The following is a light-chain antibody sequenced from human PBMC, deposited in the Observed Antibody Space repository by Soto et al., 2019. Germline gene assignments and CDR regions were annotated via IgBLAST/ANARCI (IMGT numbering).Light chain of an antibody. CDR1: QSVSSSY. CDR2: GAS. V-gene: IGKV3D-20*02. CDR3: QQRSNWLS. J-gene: IGKJ4*01. Sequence: EIVLTQSPGTLSLSPGERATLSCRASQSVSSSYLAWYQQKPGQAPRLLIYGASSRATGIPDRLSGSGSGTDFTLTISSLEPEDFAVYYCQQRSNWLSFGGGTKVDIK.